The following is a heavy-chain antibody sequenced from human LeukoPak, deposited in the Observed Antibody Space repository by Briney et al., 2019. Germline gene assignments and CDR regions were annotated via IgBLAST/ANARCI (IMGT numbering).Heavy chain of an antibody. CDR2: IGGSGVDT. D-gene: IGHD6-13*01. V-gene: IGHV3-23*01. CDR1: GFTFSNYA. Sequence: GGSLRLSCAASGFTFSNYAMNWVRQAPGKGLEWVSAIGGSGVDTFYADSVKGRFTISRDNSKNTLYLQMNSLRAEDTAVYYCARSSSPFDYWGQGTLVTVSS. CDR3: ARSSSPFDY. J-gene: IGHJ4*02.